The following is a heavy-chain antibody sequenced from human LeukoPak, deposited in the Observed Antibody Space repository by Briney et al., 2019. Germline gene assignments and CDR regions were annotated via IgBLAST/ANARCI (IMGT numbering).Heavy chain of an antibody. D-gene: IGHD1-14*01. CDR3: ARKRTGSGFDY. J-gene: IGHJ4*02. V-gene: IGHV4-34*01. CDR1: GGSFSGYY. Sequence: SETLSLTCAVYGGSFSGYYWSWIRQPPGKGLEWIGEINHSGSTNYNPSLKSRVTISVDTSKNQFSLNLSSVTAADTAVYYCARKRTGSGFDYWGQGTLVTVSS. CDR2: INHSGST.